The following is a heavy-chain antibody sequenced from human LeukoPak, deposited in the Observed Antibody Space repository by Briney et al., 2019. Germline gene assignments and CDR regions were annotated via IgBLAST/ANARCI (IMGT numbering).Heavy chain of an antibody. D-gene: IGHD3-22*01. J-gene: IGHJ4*02. Sequence: GGSLRLSCAASGFTFGSYAMHWVRQAPGKGLEWAAVISYHGSNKYYADSVKGRFTISRDNSKKTVFLQMNSLRAEDTAVYYCARDYYYDSSGYWDYYFDYWGQGTLVSVSS. CDR1: GFTFGSYA. V-gene: IGHV3-30-3*01. CDR3: ARDYYYDSSGYWDYYFDY. CDR2: ISYHGSNK.